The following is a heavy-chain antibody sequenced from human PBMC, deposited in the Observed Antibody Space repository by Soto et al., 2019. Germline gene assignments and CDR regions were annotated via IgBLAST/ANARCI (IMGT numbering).Heavy chain of an antibody. V-gene: IGHV1-69*13. Sequence: ASVKVSCKASGGTFSSYAISWVRQAPGQGLEWMGGIIPIFGTANYAQKFQGRVTITADESTSTAYMELSSLRSEDTAVYYCARTSSSGSYEYFQHWGQGTLVTVSS. J-gene: IGHJ1*01. CDR1: GGTFSSYA. D-gene: IGHD3-22*01. CDR2: IIPIFGTA. CDR3: ARTSSSGSYEYFQH.